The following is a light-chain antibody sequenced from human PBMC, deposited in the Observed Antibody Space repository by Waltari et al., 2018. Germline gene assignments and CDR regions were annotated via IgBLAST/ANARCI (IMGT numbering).Light chain of an antibody. CDR2: GAS. J-gene: IGKJ2*01. Sequence: ENVLTKPSRTLPFSPGAGAALICRARKSVSSSYLAWYQQKPGQAPSLLIYGASSLDTGVPDRFSGSGSGTEFTLTISRLEPEDFAVYYCQQYGSSPGTFGQGTKLEIK. V-gene: IGKV3-20*01. CDR1: KSVSSSY. CDR3: QQYGSSPGT.